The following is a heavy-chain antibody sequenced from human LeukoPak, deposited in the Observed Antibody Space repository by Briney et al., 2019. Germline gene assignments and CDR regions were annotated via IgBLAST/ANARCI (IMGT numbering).Heavy chain of an antibody. D-gene: IGHD3-10*01. CDR1: GFTFDDYT. CDR3: ARNGGIGRWYGSGSYLFGDY. CDR2: ISWDGGST. J-gene: IGHJ4*02. Sequence: GSLRLSCAASGFTFDDYTMHWVRQAPGKGLEWVSLISWDGGSTYYADSVKGRFTTSRDNSKNSLYLQMNSLRAEDTAVYYCARNGGIGRWYGSGSYLFGDYWGQGTLVTVSS. V-gene: IGHV3-43*01.